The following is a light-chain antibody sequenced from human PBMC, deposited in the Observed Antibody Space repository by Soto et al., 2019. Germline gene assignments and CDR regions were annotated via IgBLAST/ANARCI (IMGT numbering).Light chain of an antibody. V-gene: IGKV1-5*01. J-gene: IGKJ4*01. CDR1: QTISGW. Sequence: DIHLTQSPSTLSASVGDRVTITCRASQTISGWLAWYQQRPGKAPNLLIFDASTLESGVPSRFSGSGSGTTFTLTISSLQPEDFATYYCQQVNVYPSTFGGGTKVDIK. CDR3: QQVNVYPST. CDR2: DAS.